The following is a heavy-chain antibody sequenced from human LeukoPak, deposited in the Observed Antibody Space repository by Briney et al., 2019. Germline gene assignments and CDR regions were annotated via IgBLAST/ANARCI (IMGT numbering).Heavy chain of an antibody. D-gene: IGHD4-17*01. CDR1: GLTFSSYA. CDR3: AKGRNEDGDAALNY. CDR2: ISGSGGNT. Sequence: GRSLRLSCAASGLTFSSYAMSWVRQAPGKGLEWVSSISGSGGNTFYADSVKGRFTISRGNSKNTLYLQMNSLRAEDTAAYHCAKGRNEDGDAALNYWGEGTLVTVSS. J-gene: IGHJ4*02. V-gene: IGHV3-23*01.